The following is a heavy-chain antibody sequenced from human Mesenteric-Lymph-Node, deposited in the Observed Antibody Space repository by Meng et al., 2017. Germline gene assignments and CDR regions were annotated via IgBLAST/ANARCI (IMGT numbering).Heavy chain of an antibody. CDR1: GGSISSSSYY. Sequence: QQAPQESGPGLVKPSETLSLTCTVSGGSISSSSYYWAWIRQPPGEGLEWIGSVVYSGTTYYTSSLKSRVSISVDTSKNQFSLKLSSVTAADTAVYYCARHHHSPTFDYWGQGTLVTVSS. D-gene: IGHD1-14*01. V-gene: IGHV4-39*01. J-gene: IGHJ4*02. CDR2: VVYSGTT. CDR3: ARHHHSPTFDY.